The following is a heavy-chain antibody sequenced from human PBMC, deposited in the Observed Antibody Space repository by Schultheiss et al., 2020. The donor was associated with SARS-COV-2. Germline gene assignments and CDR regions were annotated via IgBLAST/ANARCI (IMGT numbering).Heavy chain of an antibody. CDR2: IKQDGTEK. Sequence: GGSLRLSCSASGFTFSSYAMHWVRQAPGKGLEWVATIKQDGTEKYYVDSVKGRFTISRDNAKNSLYLQMNSLRAEDTAVYYCARDQGYAFDIWGQGTMVTVSS. CDR3: ARDQGYAFDI. CDR1: GFTFSSYA. J-gene: IGHJ3*02. V-gene: IGHV3-7*03.